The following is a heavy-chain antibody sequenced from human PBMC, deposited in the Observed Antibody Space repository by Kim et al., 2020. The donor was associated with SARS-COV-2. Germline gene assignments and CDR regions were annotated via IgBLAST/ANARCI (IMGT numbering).Heavy chain of an antibody. Sequence: STTYNPSLQSRVTISVDKSKNQFSLKLSSVTAADTAVYYCARESEYYFDYWGQGTLVTVSS. V-gene: IGHV4-4*02. CDR3: ARESEYYFDY. CDR2: ST. J-gene: IGHJ4*02.